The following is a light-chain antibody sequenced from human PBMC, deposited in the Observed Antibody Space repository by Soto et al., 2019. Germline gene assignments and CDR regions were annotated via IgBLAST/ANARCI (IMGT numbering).Light chain of an antibody. CDR2: WAS. J-gene: IGKJ1*01. V-gene: IGKV4-1*01. CDR3: QQYYGGRT. Sequence: DIVMTQSPDSLAVSLGERATINCKSSQSVLYSSNNKNYLAWYQQKPGQPPKLLIYWASTRESGVPDRFTGSGSGTDFTLTISSLQAEDVAVYYCQQYYGGRTFGQGTKVEIK. CDR1: QSVLYSSNNKNY.